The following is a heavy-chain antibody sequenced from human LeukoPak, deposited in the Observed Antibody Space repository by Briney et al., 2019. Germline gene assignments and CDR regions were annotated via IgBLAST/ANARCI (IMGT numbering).Heavy chain of an antibody. J-gene: IGHJ4*02. CDR1: GFTFSSNA. CDR3: AKTRGWNSDYFDY. Sequence: QTGGSLRLSCAASGFTFSSNAMSWVRQAPGKGLEWVSGISWNSGSIGYADSVKGRFTISRGNAKNSLYLQMNSLRAEDTALYYCAKTRGWNSDYFDYWGQGTLVTVFS. D-gene: IGHD1-7*01. CDR2: ISWNSGSI. V-gene: IGHV3-9*01.